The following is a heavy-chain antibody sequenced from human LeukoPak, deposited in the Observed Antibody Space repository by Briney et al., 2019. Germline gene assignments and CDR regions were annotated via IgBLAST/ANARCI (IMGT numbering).Heavy chain of an antibody. J-gene: IGHJ4*02. V-gene: IGHV3-23*01. CDR3: AKEERSQLFDY. Sequence: GGSLRLSCAVSGFTFSSYAMNWVRQAPGKGLEWVSTISGNGGGTYYADSVKGRFTISTDNSKNTLYLQMNSLRAEDTAVYYCAKEERSQLFDYWGQGTLVTVSS. CDR2: ISGNGGGT. D-gene: IGHD2-2*01. CDR1: GFTFSSYA.